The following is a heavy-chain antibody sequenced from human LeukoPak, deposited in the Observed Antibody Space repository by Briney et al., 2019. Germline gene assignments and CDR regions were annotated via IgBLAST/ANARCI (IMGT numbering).Heavy chain of an antibody. Sequence: GGSLRLSCAASGFTFDDFAMYWVRQAPGKGLEWVSGISLNSGTIGYADSVKGRFTISRDNAKNFLYLQMNSLRGEDTALYYCAKGIQAGYSYGMDVWGQGTTVTVSS. D-gene: IGHD5-18*01. CDR2: ISLNSGTI. J-gene: IGHJ6*02. CDR3: AKGIQAGYSYGMDV. V-gene: IGHV3-9*01. CDR1: GFTFDDFA.